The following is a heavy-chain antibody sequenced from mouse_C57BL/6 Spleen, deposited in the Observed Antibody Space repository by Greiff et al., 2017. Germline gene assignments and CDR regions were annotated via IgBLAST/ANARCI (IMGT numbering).Heavy chain of an antibody. J-gene: IGHJ4*01. Sequence: VQLQQSGAELVKPGASVKISCKASGYAFSSYWMNWVKQRPGKGLEWIGQIYPGDGDTNYNGKFKGKATLTADKSSSTAYMQLSSLTSEDSAVYFCARWRDYYGNYAMDYGGQGTSVTVSS. CDR1: GYAFSSYW. D-gene: IGHD1-1*01. CDR2: IYPGDGDT. V-gene: IGHV1-80*01. CDR3: ARWRDYYGNYAMDY.